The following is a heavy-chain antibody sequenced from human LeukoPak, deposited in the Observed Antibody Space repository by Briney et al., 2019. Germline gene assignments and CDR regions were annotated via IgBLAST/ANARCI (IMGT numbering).Heavy chain of an antibody. J-gene: IGHJ4*02. V-gene: IGHV1-69*04. CDR3: ARAGYYDSSGYSGG. CDR1: GYSFTNYD. D-gene: IGHD3-22*01. Sequence: SVKVSCKASGYSFTNYDINWVRQATGQGLEWMGRIIPILGIANYAQKFQGRVTITADKSTSTAYMELSSLRSEDTAVYYCARAGYYDSSGYSGGWGQGTLVTVSS. CDR2: IIPILGIA.